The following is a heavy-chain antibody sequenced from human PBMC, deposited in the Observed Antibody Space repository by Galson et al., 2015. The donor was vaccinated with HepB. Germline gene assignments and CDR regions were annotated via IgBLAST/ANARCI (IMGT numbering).Heavy chain of an antibody. CDR1: GFTFSGYS. J-gene: IGHJ3*02. CDR2: ISSSSSYI. Sequence: SLRLSCAASGFTFSGYSMNWVRQAPGKGLEWVSSISSSSSYIYYADSVKGRFTISRDNAKNSLYLQMNSLRAEDTAVYYCARDKTGTTGVKAFDIWGQGTMVTVSS. D-gene: IGHD1-7*01. V-gene: IGHV3-21*01. CDR3: ARDKTGTTGVKAFDI.